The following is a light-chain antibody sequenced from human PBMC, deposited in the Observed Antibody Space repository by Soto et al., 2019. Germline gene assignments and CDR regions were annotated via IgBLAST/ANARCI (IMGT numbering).Light chain of an antibody. CDR2: DAS. V-gene: IGKV3-11*01. J-gene: IGKJ5*01. CDR3: QQRSNWPIT. CDR1: QSLSNNIY. Sequence: EILLTHSPGTLSLYPGERSTLXXRASQSLSNNIYLAWYQQKPGQAPRXXIYDASNRATGIPARFSGGGSGTDFTLTISSLEPEDFAVYYCQQRSNWPITFGQGTRLEIK.